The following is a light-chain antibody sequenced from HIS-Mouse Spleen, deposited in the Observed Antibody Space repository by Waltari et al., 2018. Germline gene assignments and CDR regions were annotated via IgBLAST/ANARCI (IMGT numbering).Light chain of an antibody. CDR1: ALPKQS. CDR3: YSTDSSGNHRV. CDR2: EDS. Sequence: SYELTQPPSVSVSPGQPARITCSGAALPKQSAYLYQQNSGQAPVLVIYEDSKRPSGIPERFSGSSSGTMATLTISGAQVEDEADYYCYSTDSSGNHRVFGGGTKLTVL. J-gene: IGLJ2*01. V-gene: IGLV3-10*01.